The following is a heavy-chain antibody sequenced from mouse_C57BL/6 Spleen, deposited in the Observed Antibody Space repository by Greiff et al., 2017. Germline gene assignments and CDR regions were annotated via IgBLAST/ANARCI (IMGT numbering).Heavy chain of an antibody. CDR3: AISSYYAMDY. CDR1: GYTFTRYW. CDR2: IHPNSGST. V-gene: IGHV1-64*01. J-gene: IGHJ4*01. D-gene: IGHD1-3*01. Sequence: VQLQQPGAELVKPGASVKLSCKASGYTFTRYWMHWVKQRPGQGLEWIGMIHPNSGSTNYNEKFKSKATLTVDKSSSTAYMQLSSLTSEDSAVYYCAISSYYAMDYWGQGTSVTVSS.